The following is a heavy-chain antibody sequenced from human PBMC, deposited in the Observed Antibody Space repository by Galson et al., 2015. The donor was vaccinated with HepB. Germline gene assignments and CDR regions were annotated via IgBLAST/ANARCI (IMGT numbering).Heavy chain of an antibody. CDR1: GFTFSSYA. CDR3: ASSCSSSWYREYYFDY. Sequence: SLRLSCAASGFTFSSYAMHWVRQAPGKGLEWVAVISYDGSNKYYADSVKGRFTISRDNSKNTLYLQMNSLRAEDTAVYYCASSCSSSWYREYYFDYWGQGTLVTVSS. D-gene: IGHD6-13*01. CDR2: ISYDGSNK. V-gene: IGHV3-30-3*01. J-gene: IGHJ4*02.